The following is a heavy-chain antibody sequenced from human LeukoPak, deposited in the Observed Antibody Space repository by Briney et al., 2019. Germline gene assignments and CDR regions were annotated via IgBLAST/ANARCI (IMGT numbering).Heavy chain of an antibody. CDR2: IKSKTDGGTT. Sequence: GGSLRLSCAASGFTFSNAWMSWVRQAPGKGLEWVGRIKSKTDGGTTDYAAPVKGRFTISRDDSKNTAYLQISSLTTEDTAVYYCTRAFYDTGGSNWFDPWGQGTLVTVSS. D-gene: IGHD2-8*02. CDR3: TRAFYDTGGSNWFDP. CDR1: GFTFSNAW. J-gene: IGHJ5*02. V-gene: IGHV3-15*05.